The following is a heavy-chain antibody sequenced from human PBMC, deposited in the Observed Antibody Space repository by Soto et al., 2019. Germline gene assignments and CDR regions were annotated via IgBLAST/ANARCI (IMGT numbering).Heavy chain of an antibody. CDR1: GFTFTSSA. V-gene: IGHV1-58*01. CDR3: AADNRYYYDSSGYYYVFDY. Sequence: SVKVSCKASGFTFTSSAVQWVRQARGQRLEWIGWIVVGSGNTNYAQKFQERVTITRDMSTSTAYMELSSLRSEDTAVYYCAADNRYYYDSSGYYYVFDYWGQGTLVTVSS. CDR2: IVVGSGNT. J-gene: IGHJ4*02. D-gene: IGHD3-22*01.